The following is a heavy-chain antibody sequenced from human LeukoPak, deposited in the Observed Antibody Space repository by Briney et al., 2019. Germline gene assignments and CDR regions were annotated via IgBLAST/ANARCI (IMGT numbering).Heavy chain of an antibody. V-gene: IGHV4-30-2*01. J-gene: IGHJ3*02. CDR2: IYHSGST. D-gene: IGHD3-10*01. Sequence: PSETLSLTCAVSGGSISSGGYSWSWIRQPPGKGLEWIGYIYHSGSTYYNPSLKSRVTISVDRSKNQFSLKLSSVTAADTAVYCCARGQITMVRGVIITHDAFDIWGQGTMVTVSS. CDR3: ARGQITMVRGVIITHDAFDI. CDR1: GGSISSGGYS.